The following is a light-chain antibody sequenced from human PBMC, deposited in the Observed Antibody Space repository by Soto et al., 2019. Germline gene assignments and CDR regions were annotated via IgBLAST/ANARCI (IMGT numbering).Light chain of an antibody. V-gene: IGLV2-11*01. CDR2: DVS. Sequence: QSALTQPRSVSGSPGQSVTISCTGTSSDVGGYNYVSWYQQHPGKAPKLMISDVSKRPSGVPDRFSGSKSGNTASPTISGLQAEDEADYYCCSSAGTYPSVFGGGTKLTVL. CDR1: SSDVGGYNY. CDR3: CSSAGTYPSV. J-gene: IGLJ3*02.